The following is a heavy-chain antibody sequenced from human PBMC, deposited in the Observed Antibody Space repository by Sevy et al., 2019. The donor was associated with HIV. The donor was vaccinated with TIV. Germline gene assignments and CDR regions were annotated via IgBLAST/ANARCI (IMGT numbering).Heavy chain of an antibody. Sequence: GGSLRLSCAASGFTFSSYAMNWVRQAPGKGLEWVSTIFGSGGGTYYADSVKGRFTISRDNSKNTLYLQMNSLRVEDTAVYYCVGGRYDSSGSFDAFDIWGQGTMVTVSS. CDR1: GFTFSSYA. CDR3: VGGRYDSSGSFDAFDI. J-gene: IGHJ3*02. V-gene: IGHV3-23*01. D-gene: IGHD3-22*01. CDR2: IFGSGGGT.